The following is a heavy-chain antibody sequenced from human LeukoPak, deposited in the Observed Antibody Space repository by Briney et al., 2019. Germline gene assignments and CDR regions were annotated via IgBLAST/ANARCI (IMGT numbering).Heavy chain of an antibody. J-gene: IGHJ4*02. CDR3: ASSGLYYDSSALYFDY. Sequence: SETLSLTCAVSGYSISSGYYWGWIRQPPGKGLEWIGSIYHSGSTYYNPSLKSRDTISVGTSKNQFSLKLSSVTAADTAVYYCASSGLYYDSSALYFDYWGQGTPVAVSS. D-gene: IGHD3-22*01. CDR1: GYSISSGYY. CDR2: IYHSGST. V-gene: IGHV4-38-2*01.